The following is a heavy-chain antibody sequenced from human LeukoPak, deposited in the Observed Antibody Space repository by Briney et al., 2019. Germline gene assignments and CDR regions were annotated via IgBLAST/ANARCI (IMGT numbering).Heavy chain of an antibody. D-gene: IGHD5-18*01. Sequence: SETLSLTCSVSGGSISSLYWSWIRQPPGKGLEWIGYIYYTGSTNYNPSLKSRVTMFVDMSKNQFSLRLSSVTAADTAVYYCAKETVDTAMVVDYWGQGTLVTVSS. V-gene: IGHV4-59*08. CDR1: GGSISSLY. CDR3: AKETVDTAMVVDY. J-gene: IGHJ4*02. CDR2: IYYTGST.